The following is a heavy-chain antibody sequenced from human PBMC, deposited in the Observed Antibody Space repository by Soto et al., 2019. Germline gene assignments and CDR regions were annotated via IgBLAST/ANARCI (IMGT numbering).Heavy chain of an antibody. Sequence: GESLKISCKGSGYSFTSYWIGWVRQMPGKGLEWMGIIYPGDSDTRYSPSFQGQVTISADKSISTAYLQWSSLKASDTAMYCCARRSPLQNYYDSSGYLDGGWFDPWGQGTLVTVSS. D-gene: IGHD3-22*01. CDR1: GYSFTSYW. J-gene: IGHJ5*02. CDR2: IYPGDSDT. CDR3: ARRSPLQNYYDSSGYLDGGWFDP. V-gene: IGHV5-51*01.